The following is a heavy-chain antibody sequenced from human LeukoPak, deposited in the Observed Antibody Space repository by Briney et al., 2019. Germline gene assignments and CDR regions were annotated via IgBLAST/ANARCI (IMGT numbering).Heavy chain of an antibody. D-gene: IGHD6-19*01. Sequence: ASVKVSCKASGYTFTGYYMHWVRQAPGQGLEWMGWINPNSGGTNYAQKFQGRVTTTRDTSISTAYMELSRLRSDDTSVYYCARAAVVAGSTETFDPWGQGTLVTVSS. J-gene: IGHJ5*02. CDR1: GYTFTGYY. CDR3: ARAAVVAGSTETFDP. V-gene: IGHV1-2*02. CDR2: INPNSGGT.